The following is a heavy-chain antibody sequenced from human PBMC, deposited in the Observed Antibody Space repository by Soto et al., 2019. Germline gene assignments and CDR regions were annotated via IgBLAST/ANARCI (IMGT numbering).Heavy chain of an antibody. V-gene: IGHV3-23*01. J-gene: IGHJ5*02. CDR1: GFAFGRDA. CDR2: MGGSVDSK. D-gene: IGHD6-19*01. CDR3: ARDQISGWYDN. Sequence: EVQLLESGGGLVKPGGSLRLSCAASGFAFGRDALSWVRQAPGKGLEWVSAMGGSVDSKSYADSVKGRFTISRDDPKNTLFLEMNSLRHEDTAIYFCARDQISGWYDNWGQGTLVTVSS.